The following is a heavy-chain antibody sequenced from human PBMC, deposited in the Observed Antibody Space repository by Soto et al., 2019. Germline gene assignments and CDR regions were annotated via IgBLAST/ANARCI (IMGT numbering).Heavy chain of an antibody. CDR2: ISAYNVNT. J-gene: IGHJ4*02. CDR1: GYTLTSYA. Sequence: QVQLVQSGAEVKKPGASVKVSCKASGYTLTSYAIIWVRQAPGQGLERMGWISAYNVNTNYAQTLECRVTMPTDSLTTTAYRELRSLRSDTTAVYYCAKSGAPAGYWGQETLVTVSS. D-gene: IGHD3-10*01. V-gene: IGHV1-18*01. CDR3: AKSGAPAGY.